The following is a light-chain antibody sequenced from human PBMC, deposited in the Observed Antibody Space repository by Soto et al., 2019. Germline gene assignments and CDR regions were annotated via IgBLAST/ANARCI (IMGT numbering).Light chain of an antibody. CDR3: QQYNSHSKT. V-gene: IGKV1-5*01. Sequence: IQMTQSPSTLSASVGDRVTITCRASQSLSNWLAWYQQKPGKAPKLLIFDVSSLESGVPSRFSGSGSGTEFTLTISSLQPDDFATFYCQQYNSHSKTFGQGTKVDI. CDR1: QSLSNW. CDR2: DVS. J-gene: IGKJ1*01.